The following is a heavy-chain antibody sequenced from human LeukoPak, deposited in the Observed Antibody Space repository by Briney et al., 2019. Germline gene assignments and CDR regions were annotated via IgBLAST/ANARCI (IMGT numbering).Heavy chain of an antibody. Sequence: PSQTLSLTCTVSGGSISSYYSSWIRQPPGKGLEWIGYIYTSGSTNYNPSLKSRVTISVDTSKNQFSLKLSSVTAADTAVYYCARRNYDFWSGYYGYYFDYWGQGTLVTVSS. D-gene: IGHD3-3*01. V-gene: IGHV4-4*09. CDR1: GGSISSYY. J-gene: IGHJ4*02. CDR3: ARRNYDFWSGYYGYYFDY. CDR2: IYTSGST.